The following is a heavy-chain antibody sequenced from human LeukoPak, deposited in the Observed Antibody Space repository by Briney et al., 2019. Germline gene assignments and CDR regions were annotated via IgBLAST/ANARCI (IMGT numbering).Heavy chain of an antibody. CDR1: GFTFSSYG. Sequence: WGSLRLSCAASGFTFSSYGMHWVRQAPGTGLEWVAVISYDGSNKYYADSVKGRFTISRDNSKNTLYLQMNSLRAEDTAVYYCAKKGRFDYWGQRTLVTVSS. V-gene: IGHV3-30*18. CDR2: ISYDGSNK. CDR3: AKKGRFDY. J-gene: IGHJ4*02.